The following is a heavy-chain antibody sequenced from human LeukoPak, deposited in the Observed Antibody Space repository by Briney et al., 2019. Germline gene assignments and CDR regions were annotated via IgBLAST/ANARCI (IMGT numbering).Heavy chain of an antibody. V-gene: IGHV4-34*01. CDR3: ASRRLYGSGSYYKK. J-gene: IGHJ4*02. CDR2: INHSGST. Sequence: PSETLSLTCAVYGGSFSGYYWSWIRQPPGKGLEWIGEINHSGSTNYNPSLKSRVTISVDTSKNQFSLKLSSVTAADTAVYYCASRRLYGSGSYYKKWGQGTLVTVSS. CDR1: GGSFSGYY. D-gene: IGHD3-10*01.